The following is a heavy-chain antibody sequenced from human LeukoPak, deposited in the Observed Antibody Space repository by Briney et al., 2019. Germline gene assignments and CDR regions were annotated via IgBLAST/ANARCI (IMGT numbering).Heavy chain of an antibody. CDR1: GGSISSGGYY. V-gene: IGHV4-39*07. J-gene: IGHJ5*02. Sequence: SETLSLTCSVSGGSISSGGYYWSWIRQPPGKGLEWSGEINHSGSTNYNPSLKSRVTISVDTSKNQFSLKLSSVTAADTAVYYCARGPYSSGWYYWFDPWGQGTLVTVSS. D-gene: IGHD6-19*01. CDR3: ARGPYSSGWYYWFDP. CDR2: INHSGST.